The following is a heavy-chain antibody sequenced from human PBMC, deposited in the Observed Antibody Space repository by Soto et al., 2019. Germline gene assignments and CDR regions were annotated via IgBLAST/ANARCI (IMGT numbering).Heavy chain of an antibody. D-gene: IGHD3-16*01. CDR1: GGTFSSYA. CDR3: ARGGLALMDV. Sequence: SVKVSCKASGGTFSSYAISWVRQAPGQGLEWMGGIIPIFGKANYAQKFQGRVTITRDTSASTAYMELSSLRSEDTAVYYCARGGLALMDVWGQGTTVTVSS. V-gene: IGHV1-69*05. CDR2: IIPIFGKA. J-gene: IGHJ6*02.